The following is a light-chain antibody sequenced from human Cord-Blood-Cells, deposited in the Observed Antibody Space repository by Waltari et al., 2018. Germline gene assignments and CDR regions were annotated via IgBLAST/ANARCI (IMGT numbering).Light chain of an antibody. CDR3: SSYTSSSTYV. J-gene: IGLJ1*01. Sequence: QSALTQPASVSGSPGQSITISCTGTSSDVGGYNYVSWYQQHPGKALKLMIYDVSNRPSGVSNRFSGSKCGNTASLTISGLQAEDEADYYCSSYTSSSTYVFGTGTKVTVL. CDR1: SSDVGGYNY. CDR2: DVS. V-gene: IGLV2-14*01.